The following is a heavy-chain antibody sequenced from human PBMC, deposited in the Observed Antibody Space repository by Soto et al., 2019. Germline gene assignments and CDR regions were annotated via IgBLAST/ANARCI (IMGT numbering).Heavy chain of an antibody. CDR1: GFNFKAYA. J-gene: IGHJ4*02. D-gene: IGHD6-6*01. CDR3: AQDEGTSSTVLDY. V-gene: IGHV3-23*01. Sequence: GGSLRLSCVASGFNFKAYAMGWVRQAPGKGLECVSSITATDGNTYYADSVRGRFTISRDNSRNSLFLQMNGLRPEDSALYYWAQDEGTSSTVLDYWGQGTLVTVSS. CDR2: ITATDGNT.